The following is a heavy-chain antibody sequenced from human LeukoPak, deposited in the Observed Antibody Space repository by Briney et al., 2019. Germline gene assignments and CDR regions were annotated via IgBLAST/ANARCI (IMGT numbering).Heavy chain of an antibody. Sequence: GGSLRLSCAASGFTFSSYGMHWVRQAPGKGLEGVAVIWYDGSNKYYADSVKGRFTISRDDSKNTLYLQMNSLRAEDTAVYYCAREDTSAGRGLDYWGQGTLVTVSS. V-gene: IGHV3-33*01. J-gene: IGHJ4*02. CDR3: AREDTSAGRGLDY. CDR1: GFTFSSYG. D-gene: IGHD6-13*01. CDR2: IWYDGSNK.